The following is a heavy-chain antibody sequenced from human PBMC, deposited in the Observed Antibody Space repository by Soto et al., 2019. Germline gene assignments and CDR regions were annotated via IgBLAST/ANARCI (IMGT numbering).Heavy chain of an antibody. Sequence: EVHLLESGGGLVQPGVSLRLSCAASGFTFADFAMTWVRQAPGKGLEWISTIAASGISTYYADSVKGRFTISRENSKKMLYLQMKSLRADDTAVYYCASLAIFYQRTAMSDSWGQGTLVTVSS. J-gene: IGHJ4*02. CDR1: GFTFADFA. V-gene: IGHV3-23*01. CDR3: ASLAIFYQRTAMSDS. CDR2: IAASGIST. D-gene: IGHD5-18*01.